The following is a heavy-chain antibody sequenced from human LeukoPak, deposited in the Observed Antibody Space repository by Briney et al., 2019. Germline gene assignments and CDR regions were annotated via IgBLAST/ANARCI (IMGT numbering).Heavy chain of an antibody. D-gene: IGHD6-13*01. Sequence: APAKVYCKASGNTFTSYGIRWVRQAPGQGLEWMRWISAYNGNTNYAQKLQGRVTMTTDTSTSTAYMELRSLRSDDTAVYYCARTPSIAAAGKRTYYYMDVWGKGTTVTVSS. V-gene: IGHV1-18*01. CDR3: ARTPSIAAAGKRTYYYMDV. CDR1: GNTFTSYG. J-gene: IGHJ6*03. CDR2: ISAYNGNT.